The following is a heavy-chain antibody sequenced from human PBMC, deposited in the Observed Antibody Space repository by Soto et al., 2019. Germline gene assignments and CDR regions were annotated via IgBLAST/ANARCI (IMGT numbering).Heavy chain of an antibody. CDR3: ANSRVSMVRGLIIIPNY. CDR1: GFPFTGYA. Sequence: GGSLRLSCAASGFPFTGYAMSWVRQAPGKGLEWVSAISGHGDATFYADSVKGRFTISRNNSKNTLYLHMNSLRAEDTALYYCANSRVSMVRGLIIIPNYWGQGTLVTVSS. D-gene: IGHD3-10*01. J-gene: IGHJ4*02. CDR2: ISGHGDAT. V-gene: IGHV3-23*01.